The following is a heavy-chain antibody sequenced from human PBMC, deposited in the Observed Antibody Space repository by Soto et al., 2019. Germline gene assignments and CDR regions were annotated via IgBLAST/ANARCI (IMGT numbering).Heavy chain of an antibody. D-gene: IGHD6-19*01. CDR1: GDSISDYY. Sequence: NPSETLSLTCTVSGDSISDYYWSWIRQPAGKGLEWTGRFYYSGNTKSNPSLKSRVTMSADTSKNQFSLSLRSVTAADSAIYYCARMYNSGFYRPAGDYFFYGMDVWGQGTTVTVSS. V-gene: IGHV4-4*07. CDR2: FYYSGNT. J-gene: IGHJ6*02. CDR3: ARMYNSGFYRPAGDYFFYGMDV.